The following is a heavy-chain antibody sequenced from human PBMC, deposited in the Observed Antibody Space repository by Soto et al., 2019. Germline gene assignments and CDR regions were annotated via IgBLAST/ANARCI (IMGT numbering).Heavy chain of an antibody. J-gene: IGHJ5*02. CDR3: AREGRGRWYLLNWFDP. CDR1: GFTFSSYA. D-gene: IGHD6-13*01. Sequence: QVQLVESGGGVVQPGRSLRLSCAAPGFTFSSYAMHWVRQAPGKGLEWVAVISYDGSNKYYADSVKGRFTSTRDNSKKTRNLQMNSLRAEDTAVYYCAREGRGRWYLLNWFDPWGQGTLVTVSS. V-gene: IGHV3-30-3*01. CDR2: ISYDGSNK.